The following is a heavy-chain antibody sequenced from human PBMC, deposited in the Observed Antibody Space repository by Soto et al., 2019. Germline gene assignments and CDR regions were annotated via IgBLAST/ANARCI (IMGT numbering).Heavy chain of an antibody. CDR1: GGSFSGYY. V-gene: IGHV4-34*01. CDR3: ARDVEQLIPYYGMDV. Sequence: SETLSLTCAVYGGSFSGYYWSWIRQPPGKGLEWIGEINHSGSTNYNPSLKSRVTISVDTSKNQFSLKLSSVTAADTAVYYCARDVEQLIPYYGMDVWGQGTTVTVSS. CDR2: INHSGST. J-gene: IGHJ6*02. D-gene: IGHD6-13*01.